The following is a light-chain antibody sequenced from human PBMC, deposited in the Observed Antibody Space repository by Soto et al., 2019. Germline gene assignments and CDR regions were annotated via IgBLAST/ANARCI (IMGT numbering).Light chain of an antibody. V-gene: IGKV3-20*01. CDR2: GAS. CDR3: QQYGNSQFT. J-gene: IGKJ3*01. CDR1: QSVSSSY. Sequence: EIVLTQSPGTLSLSPGERATLSCRASQSVSSSYLAWYQQKPGQAPRLLIYGASSRATGIPDRFSGSGSGTDFTLTISRLESEDFAVYYCQQYGNSQFTFGPETRVDIK.